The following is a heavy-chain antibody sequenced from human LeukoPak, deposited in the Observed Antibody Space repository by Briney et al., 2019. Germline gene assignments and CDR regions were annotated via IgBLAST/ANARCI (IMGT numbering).Heavy chain of an antibody. CDR3: ARDVGGDSSSYPDY. V-gene: IGHV3-66*01. Sequence: GSLRLSCAASGFTVSNNCMSWVRQAPGKGLEWVSVIYSGGTTYYADSVKGRFTISRDNSRDTLYLQMNSLRAEDTAVYYCARDVGGDSSSYPDYWGQGTLVTVSS. CDR1: GFTVSNNC. CDR2: IYSGGTT. D-gene: IGHD3-22*01. J-gene: IGHJ4*02.